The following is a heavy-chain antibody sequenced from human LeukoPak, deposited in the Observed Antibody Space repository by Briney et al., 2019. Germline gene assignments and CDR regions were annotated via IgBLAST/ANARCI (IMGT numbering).Heavy chain of an antibody. D-gene: IGHD4-17*01. CDR3: ARVNGDYVPGAFDI. J-gene: IGHJ3*02. CDR2: IYYSGST. CDR1: GGSISSYY. Sequence: PSETLSLTCTVSGGSISSYYWSWIRQPPGKGLEWIGYIYYSGSTNYNPSLKSRVTISVDTSKNQFSLKLSSVTAADTAVYYCARVNGDYVPGAFDIWGKGTMVTVSS. V-gene: IGHV4-59*01.